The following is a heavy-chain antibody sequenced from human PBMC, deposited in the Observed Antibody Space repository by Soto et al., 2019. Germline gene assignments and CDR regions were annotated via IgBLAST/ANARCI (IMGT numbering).Heavy chain of an antibody. CDR2: ISYDSIST. V-gene: IGHV3-30*03. J-gene: IGHJ4*02. CDR3: ARATGCNGGECNVYFDH. Sequence: QVHLVESGGGVVQPGRPLRLSCVASTSTFSTYGMHWVRQAPGKGLEWVAVISYDSISTGYGDSVRGRFTISRAISKNILYLQMNSLASEDTAVYYCARATGCNGGECNVYFDHGGQGTVVTVSS. CDR1: TSTFSTYG. D-gene: IGHD2-21*01.